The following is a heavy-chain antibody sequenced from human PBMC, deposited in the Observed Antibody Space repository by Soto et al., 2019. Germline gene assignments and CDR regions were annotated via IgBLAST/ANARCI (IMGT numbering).Heavy chain of an antibody. J-gene: IGHJ5*02. Sequence: SETLSLACAVSGDSISIPHYYGSWIRQPPGKGLEWIGYIYHSGSTYYNPSLKSRVTISVDRSKNQFSLKLSSVTAADTAVYYCARVPDRWGQGTLVTVSS. D-gene: IGHD2-2*01. CDR2: IYHSGST. CDR1: GDSISIPHYY. V-gene: IGHV4-30-2*01. CDR3: ARVPDR.